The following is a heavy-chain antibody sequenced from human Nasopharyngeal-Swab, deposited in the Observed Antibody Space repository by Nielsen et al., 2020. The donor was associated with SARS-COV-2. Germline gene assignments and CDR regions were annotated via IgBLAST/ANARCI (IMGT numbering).Heavy chain of an antibody. D-gene: IGHD5-24*01. J-gene: IGHJ4*02. Sequence: WIRQPPGKGLEWVANIKQDGSEKYYVDSVKGRFTISRDNAKNSLYLQMNSLRAEDTAVYYCARGNGQMDYWGQGTLVTVSS. CDR2: IKQDGSEK. V-gene: IGHV3-7*04. CDR3: ARGNGQMDY.